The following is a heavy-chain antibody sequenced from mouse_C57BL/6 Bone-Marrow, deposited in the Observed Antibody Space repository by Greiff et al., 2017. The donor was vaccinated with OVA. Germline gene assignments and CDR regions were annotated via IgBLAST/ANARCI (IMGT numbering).Heavy chain of an antibody. CDR3: ARGPYYYGSSYPDFDY. CDR2: IDPSDSYT. CDR1: GYTFTSYW. V-gene: IGHV1-59*01. J-gene: IGHJ2*01. Sequence: QVQLQQSGPELVRPGTSVKLSCKASGYTFTSYWMHWVKQRPGQGLEWIGVIDPSDSYTNYNQKFKGKATLTVDTSSSTAYMQLSSLTSEDSAVYYCARGPYYYGSSYPDFDYWGQGTTLTVSS. D-gene: IGHD1-1*01.